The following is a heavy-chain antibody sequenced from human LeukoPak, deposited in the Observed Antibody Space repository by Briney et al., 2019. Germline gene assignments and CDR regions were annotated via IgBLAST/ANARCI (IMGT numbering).Heavy chain of an antibody. D-gene: IGHD6-13*01. J-gene: IGHJ4*02. CDR2: ISTIGLTI. CDR3: AALRRVAAGGAIIDY. Sequence: KSGGSLRLSCAASGFTIGSYAMSWVRQTPGKGLEGVSSISTIGLTIYYADSVKGRFTISRDNAKNTLYLQMNSLRAEDTAIYYCAALRRVAAGGAIIDYWGQGALVTVSS. V-gene: IGHV3-23*01. CDR1: GFTIGSYA.